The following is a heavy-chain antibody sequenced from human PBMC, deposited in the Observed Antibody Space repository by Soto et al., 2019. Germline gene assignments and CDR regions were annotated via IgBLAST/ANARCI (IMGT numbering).Heavy chain of an antibody. D-gene: IGHD3-3*02. CDR2: IFYLGSS. V-gene: IGHV4-39*01. Sequence: TLALTCTVSCDSIISSYFYWGWVRHPPGKGLEWIGSIFYLGSSYYNPSLKSRVTMSVDTSKNQFSLRLRSVTAADTALYFCARHSLALRKNNWFDPWGQGIMVTVSS. J-gene: IGHJ5*02. CDR1: CDSIISSYFY. CDR3: ARHSLALRKNNWFDP.